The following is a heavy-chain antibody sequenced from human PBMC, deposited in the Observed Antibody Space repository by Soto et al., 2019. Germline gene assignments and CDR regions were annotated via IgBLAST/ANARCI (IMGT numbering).Heavy chain of an antibody. CDR1: GFTFSSYW. D-gene: IGHD3-3*01. Sequence: PGGSLRLSCAASGFTFSSYWMSWVRQTPGRGLEWMASIKQDGSEEFYVDSVKGRFTISRDNDKNSLFLQMNSLRAEDTAVYYCARGGGIFYDFWSGSTYYYYGLDVWGQGTTVTVSS. CDR3: ARGGGIFYDFWSGSTYYYYGLDV. CDR2: IKQDGSEE. V-gene: IGHV3-7*03. J-gene: IGHJ6*02.